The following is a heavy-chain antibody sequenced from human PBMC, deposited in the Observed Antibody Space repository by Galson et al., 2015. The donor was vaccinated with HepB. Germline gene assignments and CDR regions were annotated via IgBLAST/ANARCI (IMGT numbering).Heavy chain of an antibody. CDR2: INPNSGGT. V-gene: IGHV1-2*02. J-gene: IGHJ5*02. CDR3: ARIPYCSSTSCWNNWFDP. D-gene: IGHD2-2*01. Sequence: VKVSCKASGYTFTGYYMHWVRQAPGQGLEWMGWINPNSGGTNYAQKFQGRVTMTRDTSISTAYMELSRLRSDDTAVYYCARIPYCSSTSCWNNWFDPWGQGTLVTVSS. CDR1: GYTFTGYY.